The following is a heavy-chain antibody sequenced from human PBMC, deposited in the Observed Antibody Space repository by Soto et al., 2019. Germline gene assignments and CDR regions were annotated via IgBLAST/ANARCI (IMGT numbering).Heavy chain of an antibody. D-gene: IGHD6-19*01. CDR1: GFTVSSNY. Sequence: EVQLVASGGGLIQPGGSLRLSCAASGFTVSSNYISWVRQAPGKGLELVSVIYNGGSTYYADSVKGRFTISRDNSKNTLYLQLNSLRGEDTAVYYCARLAAVFYAMDVWGQGPTVSVSS. J-gene: IGHJ6*02. V-gene: IGHV3-53*01. CDR3: ARLAAVFYAMDV. CDR2: IYNGGST.